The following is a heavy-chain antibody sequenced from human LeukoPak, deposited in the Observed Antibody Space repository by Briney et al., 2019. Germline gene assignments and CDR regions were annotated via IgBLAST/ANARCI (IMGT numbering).Heavy chain of an antibody. V-gene: IGHV3-53*01. Sequence: GGSLRLSCAASGITVSSHFMSWVRQAPGKGLESVSLLYSTDSGGRDYHADSVKGRFTISRDNSKSTLYIQMNSLRAEDTAVYYCARAKPKNMVRGLIMRRESRYYFDYWGQGTLVTVSS. CDR2: LYSTDSGGRD. J-gene: IGHJ4*02. CDR1: GITVSSHF. CDR3: ARAKPKNMVRGLIMRRESRYYFDY. D-gene: IGHD3-10*01.